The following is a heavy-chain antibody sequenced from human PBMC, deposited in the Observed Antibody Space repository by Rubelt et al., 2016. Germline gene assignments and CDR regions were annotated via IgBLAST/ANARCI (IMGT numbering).Heavy chain of an antibody. CDR2: ISNIADGGTT. Sequence: DVQLVESGGGLVQPGRSLRLSCTASGFTFGDYAMAWFRQAPGKGLEWVGFISNIADGGTTEYAASVKGRFTISRDDSKWMAFLQMNSLKTEDTAVYYCTSDRPIDYWGQGTLVSVSS. CDR1: GFTFGDYA. V-gene: IGHV3-49*03. CDR3: TSDRPIDY. J-gene: IGHJ4*02.